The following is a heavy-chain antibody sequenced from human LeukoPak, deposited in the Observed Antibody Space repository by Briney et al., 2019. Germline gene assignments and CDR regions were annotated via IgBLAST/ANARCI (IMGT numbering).Heavy chain of an antibody. CDR2: INPSGGST. V-gene: IGHV1-46*01. D-gene: IGHD3-22*01. Sequence: ASVKVSCKASGYTFTSYYMHWVRQAPGQGLEWMGIINPSGGSTSYAQKFQGRVTMTRDTSTSTVYMELSSLRSEDTAVYYCARGGNYYDSSGYHDDFDIWGQGTMVTVSS. J-gene: IGHJ3*02. CDR3: ARGGNYYDSSGYHDDFDI. CDR1: GYTFTSYY.